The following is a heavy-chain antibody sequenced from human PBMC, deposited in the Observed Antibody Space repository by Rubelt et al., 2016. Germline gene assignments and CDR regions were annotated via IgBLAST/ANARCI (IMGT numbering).Heavy chain of an antibody. CDR3: ARGARRYSMDPRNAFDI. CDR1: GYTFNSYG. Sequence: QVQLVQSGAEVKKPGASVKVSCKASGYTFNSYGISWVRQAPGQGLEWMGWISVYNGNTNYAQKLQGRVTMTTDTSTSTGDMELRSLRSDDTAVDYCARGARRYSMDPRNAFDIWGQGTMVTVSS. J-gene: IGHJ3*02. CDR2: ISVYNGNT. D-gene: IGHD4-11*01. V-gene: IGHV1-18*01.